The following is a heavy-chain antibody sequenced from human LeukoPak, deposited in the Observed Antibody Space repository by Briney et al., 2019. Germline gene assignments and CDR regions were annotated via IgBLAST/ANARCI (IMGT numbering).Heavy chain of an antibody. D-gene: IGHD5-12*01. CDR1: GFTISNYA. CDR3: AKGAYDYIEIAYFDY. V-gene: IGHV3-23*01. J-gene: IGHJ4*02. Sequence: GGSLRLSCAASGFTISNYAMNWVRQAPGKGLEWVAVLIGSSGATDYADSVKGRFTISRDNSKNTLFLQMNSLRAEDTAIYYCAKGAYDYIEIAYFDYWGQGALVTVSS. CDR2: LIGSSGAT.